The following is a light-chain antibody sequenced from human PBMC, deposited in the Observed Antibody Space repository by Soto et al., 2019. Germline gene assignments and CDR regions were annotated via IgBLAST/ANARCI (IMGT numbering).Light chain of an antibody. J-gene: IGLJ2*01. CDR3: PTCCTGIL. Sequence: QLVLTQSPSASASLGASVKLTCTLSSGHSSYAIAWHQQQPEKGPRYLMKLNSDGSHSKGDGIPDRFSGSSSGAERYLTIYSLQSEDAAASYCPTCCTGILFGGGTKLTVL. V-gene: IGLV4-69*01. CDR1: SGHSSYA. CDR2: LNSDGSH.